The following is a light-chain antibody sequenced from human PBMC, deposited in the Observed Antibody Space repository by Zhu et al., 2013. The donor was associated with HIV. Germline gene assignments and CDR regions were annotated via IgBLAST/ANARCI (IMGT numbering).Light chain of an antibody. CDR3: QQLGKSPVT. CDR2: GAS. Sequence: DIVLTQSPGTLSLSPGDTATLSCRASQSVSSSYLAWYQQKPGQAPRLLIYGASSRATGIPDRFSGSGSGTDFTLKISRLEPEDFAVYYCQQLGKSPVTFGQGTRLEIK. CDR1: QSVSSSY. V-gene: IGKV3-20*01. J-gene: IGKJ5*01.